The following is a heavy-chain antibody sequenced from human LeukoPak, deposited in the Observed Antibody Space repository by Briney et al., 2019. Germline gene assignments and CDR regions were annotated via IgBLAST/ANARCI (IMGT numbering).Heavy chain of an antibody. Sequence: PSETLSLTCTVSGYSISSGYYWGWIRQPPGKGLEWIGSIYHSGSTYYNPSLKSRVTISVDTSKNQFSLKLNSMTAADTAVYYCAREPHPRGLEIGAFDIWGQGTMVTASS. CDR3: AREPHPRGLEIGAFDI. CDR1: GYSISSGYY. D-gene: IGHD1-1*01. V-gene: IGHV4-38-2*02. CDR2: IYHSGST. J-gene: IGHJ3*02.